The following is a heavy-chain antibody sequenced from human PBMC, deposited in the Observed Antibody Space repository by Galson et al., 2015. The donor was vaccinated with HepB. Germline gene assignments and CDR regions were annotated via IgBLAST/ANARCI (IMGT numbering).Heavy chain of an antibody. CDR2: IKSKSGGGAT. CDR1: GFTFNIAW. V-gene: IGHV3-15*01. D-gene: IGHD1-1*01. J-gene: IGHJ4*02. CDR3: TTDRYPHDS. Sequence: SLRLSCAASGFTFNIAWMSWVRQAPGKGLEWIGRIKSKSGGGATDYAAPVKGRFTISRDDSENTLYLQLNSLKTEDTAVYYCTTDRYPHDSWRQGTLVTVSS.